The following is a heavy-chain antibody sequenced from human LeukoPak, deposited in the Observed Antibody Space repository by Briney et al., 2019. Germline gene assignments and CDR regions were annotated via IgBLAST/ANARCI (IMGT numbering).Heavy chain of an antibody. Sequence: SETLSLTCTVSGGSISSGDYYWSWIRQPPGKGLEWIGYIYYSGSTYYNPSLKSRVTISVDTSKNQFSLKLSSVTAADTAVYYCASSFGVGHYYMDVWGKGTTVTDSS. D-gene: IGHD3-10*01. V-gene: IGHV4-30-4*08. J-gene: IGHJ6*03. CDR1: GGSISSGDYY. CDR3: ASSFGVGHYYMDV. CDR2: IYYSGST.